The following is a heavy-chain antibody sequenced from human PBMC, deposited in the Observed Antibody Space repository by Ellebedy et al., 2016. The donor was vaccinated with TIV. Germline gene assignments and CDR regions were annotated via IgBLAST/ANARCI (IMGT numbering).Heavy chain of an antibody. CDR2: INHSGST. D-gene: IGHD3-16*01. CDR3: ARGPWGHRRIDY. J-gene: IGHJ4*02. Sequence: MPSETLSLTCAVYGGSFSGYYWSWIRQPQGKGLEWIGEINHSGSTNYNPSLKSRVTVSVDTSKNQFSLKLSSVTAADTAVYYCARGPWGHRRIDYWGQGTLVTVSS. V-gene: IGHV4-34*01. CDR1: GGSFSGYY.